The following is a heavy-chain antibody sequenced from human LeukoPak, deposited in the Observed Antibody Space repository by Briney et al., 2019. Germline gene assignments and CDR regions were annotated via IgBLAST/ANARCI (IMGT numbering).Heavy chain of an antibody. CDR2: IKQDGSEK. CDR3: ARASSSGYRGADF. V-gene: IGHV3-7*01. CDR1: GFTFSDYA. J-gene: IGHJ4*02. D-gene: IGHD3-22*01. Sequence: GKSLRLSCAASGFTFSDYAMNWVRQAPGKGLEWVANIKQDGSEKYYVDSVKGRFTISRDNAKNSLFLQMNSLRAEDTAVYYCARASSSGYRGADFWGQGTLVTVSS.